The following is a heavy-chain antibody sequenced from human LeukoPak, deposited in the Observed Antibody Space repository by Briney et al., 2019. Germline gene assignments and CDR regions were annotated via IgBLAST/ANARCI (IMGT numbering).Heavy chain of an antibody. CDR3: ARDWHYYDSSGYLDY. V-gene: IGHV4-30-4*01. J-gene: IGHJ4*02. D-gene: IGHD3-22*01. CDR1: GGSISSGDYY. CDR2: IYYSGST. Sequence: SETLSLTCTVSGGSISSGDYYWSWIRQPPGEGLEWIGYIYYSGSTYYNPSLKSRVTISVDTSKNQFSLKLSSVTAADTAVYYCARDWHYYDSSGYLDYWGQGTLVTVSS.